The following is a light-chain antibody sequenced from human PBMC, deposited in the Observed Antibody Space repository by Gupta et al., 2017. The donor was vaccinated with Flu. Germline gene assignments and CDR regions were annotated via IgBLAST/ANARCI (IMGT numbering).Light chain of an antibody. V-gene: IGKV3-20*01. Sequence: DIVLTQSPDTMSLPPGKRATLSCRSCQSVSSSYLAWYQQKPGQAPSLLIYGASSRATGIPDRFSGSGSGTDFTLTTSRLEHEDFSVYYCQQYGSSPRITFGGGTKVEIK. J-gene: IGKJ4*01. CDR2: GAS. CDR3: QQYGSSPRIT. CDR1: QSVSSSY.